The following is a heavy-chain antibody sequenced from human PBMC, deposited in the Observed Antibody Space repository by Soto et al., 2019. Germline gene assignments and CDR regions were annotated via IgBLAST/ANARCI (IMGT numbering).Heavy chain of an antibody. D-gene: IGHD3-10*01. J-gene: IGHJ3*02. V-gene: IGHV3-23*01. Sequence: EVQMLESGGGLVQPGGSLRLSCVASGFTFSSYAMSWVRQTPGKGLEWVSAISHNGANSYYADSVKGRFTFSRDNSKNTLYLQLNVLRAEDTAVYFCARGSGSGNELAGRDTFDIWGPGT. CDR2: ISHNGANS. CDR1: GFTFSSYA. CDR3: ARGSGSGNELAGRDTFDI.